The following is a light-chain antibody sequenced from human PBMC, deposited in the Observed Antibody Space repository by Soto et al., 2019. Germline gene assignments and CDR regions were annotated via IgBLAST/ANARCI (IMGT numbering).Light chain of an antibody. CDR1: QTIDRY. CDR2: AAS. V-gene: IGKV1-39*01. CDR3: KQRYNAPFN. J-gene: IGKJ3*01. Sequence: IPMTQSPSSLSASVGDTVTITWRGRQTIDRYVNWFQQKSGPANKRLMNAASTLRRVVQSRFSASGSRKDFTLTIRSLQTEEDATDCCKQRYNAPFNFGPGTKVDI.